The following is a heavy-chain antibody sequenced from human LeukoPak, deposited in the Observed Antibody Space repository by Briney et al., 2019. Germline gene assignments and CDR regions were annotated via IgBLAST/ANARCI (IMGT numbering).Heavy chain of an antibody. V-gene: IGHV3-53*01. CDR2: IYSGGST. J-gene: IGHJ4*02. CDR1: GFTVSSNY. CDR3: VLEVIGLDY. Sequence: PGGSLRLSCAASGFTVSSNYMSWVRQAPGKRLEWVSVIYSGGSTYYADSVKGRFTNSRDNSKNTLYLQMNSLRAEDTAVYYCVLEVIGLDYWGQGTLVTVSS. D-gene: IGHD3-22*01.